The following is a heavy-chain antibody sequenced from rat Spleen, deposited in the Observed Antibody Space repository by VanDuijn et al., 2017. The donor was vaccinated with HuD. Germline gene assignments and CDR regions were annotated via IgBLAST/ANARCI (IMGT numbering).Heavy chain of an antibody. D-gene: IGHD1-9*01. V-gene: IGHV5-25*01. Sequence: EVQLVESGGGLVQPGRSLKLSCAASGFTFSTFPMAWVRQAPKMGLEWVASISSGGGDTYYPDSVRGRFTISRDNAKSTLYLQMDSLRSEDTASYYCARRTYYGYPDYWGQGVMVTVSS. J-gene: IGHJ2*01. CDR1: GFTFSTFP. CDR2: ISSGGGDT. CDR3: ARRTYYGYPDY.